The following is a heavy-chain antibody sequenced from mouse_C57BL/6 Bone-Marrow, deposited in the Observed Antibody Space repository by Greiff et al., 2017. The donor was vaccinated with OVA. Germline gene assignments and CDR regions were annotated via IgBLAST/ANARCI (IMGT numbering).Heavy chain of an antibody. CDR1: GFSLTSYG. J-gene: IGHJ3*01. Sequence: VKLMESGPGLVQPSQSLSITCTVSGFSLTSYGVHWVRQSPGKGLEWLGVIWSGGSTDYNAAFISRLSISKDNSKSQVFFKMNSLQADDTAIYYCARNLVLRPWFAYWGQGTLVTVSA. CDR3: ARNLVLRPWFAY. D-gene: IGHD1-2*01. CDR2: IWSGGST. V-gene: IGHV2-2*01.